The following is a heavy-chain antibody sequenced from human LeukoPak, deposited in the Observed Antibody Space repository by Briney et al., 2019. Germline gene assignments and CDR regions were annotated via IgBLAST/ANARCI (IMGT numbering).Heavy chain of an antibody. Sequence: SETLSLTCTVSGGSISSSSYYWGWIRQPPGKGLEWIGSIYYSGSTYYNPSLKSRVTISVDTSKNQFPLKLSSVTAADTAVYYCAREYCSSTSCYEKDPNWFDPWGQGTLVTVSS. CDR1: GGSISSSSYY. CDR3: AREYCSSTSCYEKDPNWFDP. J-gene: IGHJ5*02. V-gene: IGHV4-39*06. CDR2: IYYSGST. D-gene: IGHD2-2*01.